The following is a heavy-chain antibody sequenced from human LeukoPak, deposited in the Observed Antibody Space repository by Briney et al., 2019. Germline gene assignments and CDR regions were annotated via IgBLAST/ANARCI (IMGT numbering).Heavy chain of an antibody. J-gene: IGHJ5*02. V-gene: IGHV3-30*04. CDR1: GFNFGNHA. CDR3: ARDLRRRIAVPGAPLDL. CDR2: ISDEGDRD. Sequence: GGSLRLSCAASGFNFGNHAMHWVRQTPGKGLEGLAGISDEGDRDYYGHSVKGRLTISRDNSKNTLYLRVHSVIPDDTAIYYCARDLRRRIAVPGAPLDLWGQGTLVTVSS. D-gene: IGHD6-19*01.